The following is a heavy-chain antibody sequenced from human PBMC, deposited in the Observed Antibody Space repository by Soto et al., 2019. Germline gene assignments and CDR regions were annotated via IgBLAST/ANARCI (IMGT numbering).Heavy chain of an antibody. Sequence: QVQLQQSGPGLVKPSQTLSLTCAVSGDSVSRNSAAWNWIRQSPSRGLEWLGRTYYRSKWYNDYAVYVKSRISINPDTAKNQFSLHLNAVTPEDTAVYYCAREGPYYDSSGYFSHFYGMDVWGQGTTVTVSS. CDR2: TYYRSKWYN. V-gene: IGHV6-1*01. D-gene: IGHD3-22*01. CDR3: AREGPYYDSSGYFSHFYGMDV. CDR1: GDSVSRNSAA. J-gene: IGHJ6*02.